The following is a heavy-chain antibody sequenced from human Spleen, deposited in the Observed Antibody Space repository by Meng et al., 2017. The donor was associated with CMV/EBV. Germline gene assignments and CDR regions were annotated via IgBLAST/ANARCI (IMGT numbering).Heavy chain of an antibody. CDR2: IKQDGSEK. V-gene: IGHV3-7*01. D-gene: IGHD3-10*01. Sequence: ASSGFTFSSYWMSWVRQAPGKGLEWVANIKQDGSEKYYVDSVKGRFTISRDNAKNSLYLQMNSLRAEDTAVYYCARQITMVRGVLDYWGQGTLVTVSS. CDR1: GFTFSSYW. J-gene: IGHJ4*02. CDR3: ARQITMVRGVLDY.